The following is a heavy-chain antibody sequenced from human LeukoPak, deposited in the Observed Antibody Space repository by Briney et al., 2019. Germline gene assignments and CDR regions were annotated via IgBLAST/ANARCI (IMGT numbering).Heavy chain of an antibody. CDR1: GGSISSYY. Sequence: SETLSLTCTVSGGSISSYYWSWIRQPAGKGLEWIGRIYPSGSTNYNPSLKSRVTMSVDTSKNQISLKLSSVTAADTAVYYCAREYCSGGSCYLYYFDYWGQGTLVTVSS. CDR3: AREYCSGGSCYLYYFDY. J-gene: IGHJ4*02. D-gene: IGHD2-15*01. CDR2: IYPSGST. V-gene: IGHV4-4*07.